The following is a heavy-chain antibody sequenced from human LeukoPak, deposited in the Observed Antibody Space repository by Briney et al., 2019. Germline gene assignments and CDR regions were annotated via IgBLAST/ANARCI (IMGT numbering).Heavy chain of an antibody. Sequence: GGSLRLSCAASGFTFSSYGMHWVRQAPCKGLAWVAVISYDGSNKYYADSVRGRFTISRDNSKNTLYLQMNGLRAEDTAVYYCARSGRGGAFDIWGQGTMVTVSS. D-gene: IGHD1-26*01. V-gene: IGHV3-30*03. CDR2: ISYDGSNK. CDR1: GFTFSSYG. J-gene: IGHJ3*02. CDR3: ARSGRGGAFDI.